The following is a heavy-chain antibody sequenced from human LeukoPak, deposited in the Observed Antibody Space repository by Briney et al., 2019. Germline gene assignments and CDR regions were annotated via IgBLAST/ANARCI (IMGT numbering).Heavy chain of an antibody. J-gene: IGHJ2*01. V-gene: IGHV1-2*02. D-gene: IGHD2-2*01. CDR2: INPNSGGT. Sequence: GASVKVSCKASGYTFTGYYMHWVRQAPGQGLEWMGWINPNSGGTNYAQKFQGRVTMTRDTSISTAYMELSRLRSDYTAVYYCARDNRFRARKDIVVVPPWYFDLWGRGTLVTVSS. CDR3: ARDNRFRARKDIVVVPPWYFDL. CDR1: GYTFTGYY.